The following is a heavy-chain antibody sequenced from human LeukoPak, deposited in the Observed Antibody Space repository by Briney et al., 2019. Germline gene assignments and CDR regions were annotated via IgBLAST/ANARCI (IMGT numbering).Heavy chain of an antibody. CDR2: INHSGST. J-gene: IGHJ1*01. Sequence: SETLSLTCAVYGGSFSGYYWSWIRQPPGKGLEWIGEINHSGSTNYNPSLKSRVTISVDTSKNQFSLKLSSVTAADTAVYYCARTRRPRITMISTYFQHWGQGTLVTVSS. CDR1: GGSFSGYY. D-gene: IGHD3-22*01. V-gene: IGHV4-34*01. CDR3: ARTRRPRITMISTYFQH.